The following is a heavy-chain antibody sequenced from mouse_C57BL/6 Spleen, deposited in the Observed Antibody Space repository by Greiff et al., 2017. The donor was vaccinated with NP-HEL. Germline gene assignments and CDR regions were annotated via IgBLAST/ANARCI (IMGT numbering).Heavy chain of an antibody. V-gene: IGHV1-52*01. CDR1: GYTFTSYW. J-gene: IGHJ3*01. CDR3: ARGGYGNFAWFAY. Sequence: VQLQQPGAELVRPGSSVKLSCKASGYTFTSYWMHWVKQRPIQGLEWIGNIDPSDSETHYNQKFKDKATLTVDKSSSTAYMQLSSLTSEDSAVYYCARGGYGNFAWFAYWGQGTLVTVSA. D-gene: IGHD2-10*02. CDR2: IDPSDSET.